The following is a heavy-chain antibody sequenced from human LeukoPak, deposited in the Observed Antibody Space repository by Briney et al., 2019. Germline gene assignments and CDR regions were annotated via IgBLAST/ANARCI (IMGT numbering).Heavy chain of an antibody. CDR2: IYPGDSDT. J-gene: IGHJ1*01. V-gene: IGHV5-51*01. CDR3: ARHPGNPSGEYFQH. D-gene: IGHD1-14*01. CDR1: RHRFTRYW. Sequence: RGESLTISCKGSRHRFTRYWIGWVREMPGKGLEWMGIIYPGDSDTRYSPSFQGQVTISADKSISTAYLQWSSLKASDTAMYYCARHPGNPSGEYFQHWGQGTLVTVSS.